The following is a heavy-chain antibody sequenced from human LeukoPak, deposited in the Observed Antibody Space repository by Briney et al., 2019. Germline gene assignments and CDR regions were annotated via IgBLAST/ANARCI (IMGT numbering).Heavy chain of an antibody. Sequence: WETLSLTCTVSGDSISNYYWSWIRQPPGKGLEWIGYIYASGSTTYNPSLNSRVTISVDTSKNQFSLKLHSVTAADTAVYYCASLGYTYACPTPYYFDYCGRGTLVTVSS. CDR2: IYASGST. CDR3: ASLGYTYACPTPYYFDY. CDR1: GDSISNYY. V-gene: IGHV4-4*09. D-gene: IGHD5-18*01. J-gene: IGHJ4*02.